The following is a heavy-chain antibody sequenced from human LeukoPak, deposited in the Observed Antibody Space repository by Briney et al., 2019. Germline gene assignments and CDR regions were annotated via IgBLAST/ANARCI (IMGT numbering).Heavy chain of an antibody. CDR1: GFIVSSNY. CDR2: IYSGGDT. V-gene: IGHV3-66*01. J-gene: IGHJ4*02. D-gene: IGHD1-26*01. CDR3: ARRSGEGYFDC. Sequence: PGGSLRLSCAASGFIVSSNYMTWVRQAPGKGLEWLSVIYSGGDTYYADSVKGRFTISRDNSKNTLYLQMNSLRADDTAVYYCARRSGEGYFDCWGQGTLVTVSP.